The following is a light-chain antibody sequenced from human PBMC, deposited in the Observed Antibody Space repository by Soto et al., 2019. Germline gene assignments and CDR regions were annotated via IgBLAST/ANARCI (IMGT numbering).Light chain of an antibody. CDR3: HQYKDWPWT. V-gene: IGKV3D-15*01. Sequence: EIVMTQSPVTLSVSPGERATLSCRASQFVSSNLAWYQQKPGQAPRLLIYGASTRATGIPARFSGSGSGTEFTLTISSLQSEDSAIYYCHQYKDWPWTFGQGTKVDIK. CDR1: QFVSSN. J-gene: IGKJ1*01. CDR2: GAS.